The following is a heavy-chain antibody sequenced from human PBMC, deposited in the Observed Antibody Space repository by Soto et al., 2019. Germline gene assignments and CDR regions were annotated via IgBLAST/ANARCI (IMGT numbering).Heavy chain of an antibody. V-gene: IGHV1-8*01. CDR1: GYTFTSYD. J-gene: IGHJ6*02. CDR2: MNPNSGNT. Sequence: QVQLVQSGAEVKKPGASVKVSCKASGYTFTSYDINWVRQATGQGLEWMGWMNPNSGNTGYAQKFQGRVTMTRNTSVSEAVRERRSLGSEDTAVSYCARGGASGWRGRYYYGMDVWGQGTTVTVSS. CDR3: ARGGASGWRGRYYYGMDV. D-gene: IGHD6-19*01.